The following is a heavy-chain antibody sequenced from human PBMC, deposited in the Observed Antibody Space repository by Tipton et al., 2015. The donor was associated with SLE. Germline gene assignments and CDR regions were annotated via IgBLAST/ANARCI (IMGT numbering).Heavy chain of an antibody. J-gene: IGHJ2*01. CDR3: ARGPRSWYFDL. CDR1: GGSISSGGYS. CDR2: IYHSGST. Sequence: TLSLTCAVSGGSISSGGYSWSWIRQPPGKGLEWIGYIYHSGSTYYNPSLKSRVTISVDRSKNQFSLKLSSVTAADTAVYYCARGPRSWYFDLWGRGTLVTVSS. D-gene: IGHD1-14*01. V-gene: IGHV4-30-2*01.